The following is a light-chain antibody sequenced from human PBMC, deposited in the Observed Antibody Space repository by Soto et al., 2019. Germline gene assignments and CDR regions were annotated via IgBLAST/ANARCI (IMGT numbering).Light chain of an antibody. Sequence: QSVLTQPASVSGSPGQSIAISCTGTSSDVGAYDYVSWYQQHPDKAPKLMIYEVSNRPSGVSGRFSGSKSVNTATLTISGLQAEDESDYYCASYTTTSTRVFGTGTKVTVL. V-gene: IGLV2-14*03. CDR3: ASYTTTSTRV. CDR2: EVS. J-gene: IGLJ1*01. CDR1: SSDVGAYDY.